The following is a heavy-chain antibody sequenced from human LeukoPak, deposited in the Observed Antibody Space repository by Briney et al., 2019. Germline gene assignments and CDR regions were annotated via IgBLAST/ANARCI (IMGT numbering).Heavy chain of an antibody. V-gene: IGHV4-4*07. Sequence: SETLSLTCTVSGGSISSYYWSWIRQPAGKGLEWIGRIYTSGNTNYNPSLKSRATMSIDTSKNQFSLKLSSMTAADTAVYYCARAFSVLKAALGGTFDIWGQGTMVTVSS. CDR3: ARAFSVLKAALGGTFDI. CDR2: IYTSGNT. CDR1: GGSISSYY. J-gene: IGHJ3*02. D-gene: IGHD6-13*01.